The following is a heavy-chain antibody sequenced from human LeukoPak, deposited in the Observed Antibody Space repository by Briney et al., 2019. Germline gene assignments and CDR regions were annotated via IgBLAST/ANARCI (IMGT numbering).Heavy chain of an antibody. V-gene: IGHV3-23*01. CDR2: ISPRGGGT. Sequence: GGSLRLSCAASGFTFSYYGMNWVRQAPGRGLEWLSGISPRGGGTYYADSVKGRFTISRDDSKSTLSLQMNSLRVEDTAVYYCARDLAWGAFDYWGQGTLVSVSS. CDR3: ARDLAWGAFDY. CDR1: GFTFSYYG. J-gene: IGHJ4*02. D-gene: IGHD7-27*01.